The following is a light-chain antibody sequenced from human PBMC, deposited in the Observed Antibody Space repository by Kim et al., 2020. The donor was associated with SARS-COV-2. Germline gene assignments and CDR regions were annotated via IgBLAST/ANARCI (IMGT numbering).Light chain of an antibody. CDR1: QSISSY. CDR2: AAS. V-gene: IGKV1-39*01. Sequence: DIQMTQSPSSLSASVGDRVTITCRASQSISSYLNWYQQKPGKAPKLLIYAASSLQSGVPSRFSGSGSGTDFTLTISSLQPEDFATYYGQQSYSTPPWSFGQGTKLEI. CDR3: QQSYSTPPWS. J-gene: IGKJ2*04.